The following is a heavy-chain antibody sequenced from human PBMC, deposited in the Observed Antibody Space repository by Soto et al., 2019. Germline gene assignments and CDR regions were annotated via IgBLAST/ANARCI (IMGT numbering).Heavy chain of an antibody. V-gene: IGHV3-66*04. CDR3: ARRSGKSYWYFDL. CDR2: IYSGGST. CDR1: GFTVSINY. Sequence: GGSLRLSCAASGFTVSINYMSWVRQAPGKGLEWVSVIYSGGSTYYADSVKGRFTISRDNSKNTLYLQMDSLRAEDTAVYYCARRSGKSYWYFDLWGRGTLVTVPQ. J-gene: IGHJ2*01. D-gene: IGHD2-15*01.